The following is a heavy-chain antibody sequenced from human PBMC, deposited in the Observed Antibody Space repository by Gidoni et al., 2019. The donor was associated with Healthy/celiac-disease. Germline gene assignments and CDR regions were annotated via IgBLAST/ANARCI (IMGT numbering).Heavy chain of an antibody. CDR2: ISYDGSNK. D-gene: IGHD3-22*01. CDR3: ARGKGYDSSAPGTFDI. J-gene: IGHJ3*02. CDR1: GCTFSSYA. V-gene: IGHV3-30-3*01. Sequence: QVQLVESGGGVVQPGRSLRLSCAASGCTFSSYAMHWVRQAPGKGLEWVAVISYDGSNKYYADSVKGRFTISRDNSKNTLYLQMNSLRAEDTAVYYCARGKGYDSSAPGTFDIWGQGTMVTVSS.